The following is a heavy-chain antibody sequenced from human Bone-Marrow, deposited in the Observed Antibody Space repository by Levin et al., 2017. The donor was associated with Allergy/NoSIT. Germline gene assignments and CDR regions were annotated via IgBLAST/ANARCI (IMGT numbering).Heavy chain of an antibody. D-gene: IGHD6-13*01. V-gene: IGHV1-18*01. CDR1: GYTFTSYG. J-gene: IGHJ6*03. CDR3: ARLAPRSWRGDYYYYYMDV. CDR2: ISAYNGNT. Sequence: ASVKVSCKASGYTFTSYGISWVRQAPGQGLEWMGWISAYNGNTNYAQKLQGRVTMTTDTSTSTAYMELRSLRSDDTAVYYCARLAPRSWRGDYYYYYMDVWGKGTTVTVSS.